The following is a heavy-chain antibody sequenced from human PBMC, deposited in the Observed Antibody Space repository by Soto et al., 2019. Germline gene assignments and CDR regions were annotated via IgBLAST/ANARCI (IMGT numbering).Heavy chain of an antibody. V-gene: IGHV1-69*02. CDR3: ARWYGGAEGG. CDR2: IITILGIA. D-gene: IGHD4-17*01. J-gene: IGHJ4*02. CDR1: GGTFSSYT. Sequence: QVQLVQSWAEVKKPGSSVTVSCKASGGTFSSYTISWVRQEHGQGLEWMGRIITILGIANYAQKFQGRVTITADKSTSTAYMELSSLRSEDTAVYYYARWYGGAEGGWGQGSLVTVSS.